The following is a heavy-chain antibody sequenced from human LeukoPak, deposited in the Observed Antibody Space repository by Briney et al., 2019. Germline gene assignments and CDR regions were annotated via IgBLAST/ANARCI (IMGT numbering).Heavy chain of an antibody. CDR2: IIPTLDVA. J-gene: IGHJ3*02. CDR1: GDNFSSYV. CDR3: TREGVYSPDPSSYHRLPFDI. Sequence: GSSVKVSCKASGDNFSSYVITWVRQAPGQGLEWMGRIIPTLDVANFAQKFKGRVTITADKSTNTAHLELSSLRSEDTAVYYCTREGVYSPDPSSYHRLPFDIWGKGTVVIVSS. D-gene: IGHD3-16*02. V-gene: IGHV1-69*04.